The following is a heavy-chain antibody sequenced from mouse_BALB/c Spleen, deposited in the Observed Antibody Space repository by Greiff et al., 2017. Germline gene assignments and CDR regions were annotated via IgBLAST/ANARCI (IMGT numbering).Heavy chain of an antibody. V-gene: IGHV1-82*01. CDR1: GYAFSSSW. CDR3: ARSSITTVVASLDY. Sequence: QVQLQQSGPELVKPGASVKISCKASGYAFSSSWMNWVKQRPGQGLEWIGRIYPGDGDTNYNGKFKGKATLTADKSSSTAYMQLSSLTSVDSAVYFCARSSITTVVASLDYWGQGTTLTVSS. J-gene: IGHJ2*01. CDR2: IYPGDGDT. D-gene: IGHD1-1*01.